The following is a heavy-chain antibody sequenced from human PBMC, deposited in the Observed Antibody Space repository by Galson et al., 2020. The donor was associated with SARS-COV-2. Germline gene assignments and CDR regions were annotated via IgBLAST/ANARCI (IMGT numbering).Heavy chain of an antibody. Sequence: LETLSLTCSVSGGSISGFYWSWVRQPPGKALEWIGNVYYTGNTKYNPSLQSRVTISIDTSQNQFSLKLHSVTAADTALYFCARDTPNYGKDVWGQGTTVTVSS. D-gene: IGHD2-15*01. CDR3: ARDTPNYGKDV. J-gene: IGHJ6*02. V-gene: IGHV4-59*08. CDR1: GGSISGFY. CDR2: VYYTGNT.